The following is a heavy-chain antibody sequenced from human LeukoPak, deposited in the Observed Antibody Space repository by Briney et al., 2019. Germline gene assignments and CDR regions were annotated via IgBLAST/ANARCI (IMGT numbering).Heavy chain of an antibody. CDR2: IRSKAYGGIT. CDR3: ARETASYTFDY. CDR1: GFTFGDHA. V-gene: IGHV3-49*03. J-gene: IGHJ4*02. D-gene: IGHD2-2*02. Sequence: GGSLRLSCTASGFTFGDHAMSWSRQAPGKGLEWVGFIRSKAYGGITEYAASVKGRFTISRDDSKSIAYLQMNSLKTEDTAVYYCARETASYTFDYWGQGTLVTVSS.